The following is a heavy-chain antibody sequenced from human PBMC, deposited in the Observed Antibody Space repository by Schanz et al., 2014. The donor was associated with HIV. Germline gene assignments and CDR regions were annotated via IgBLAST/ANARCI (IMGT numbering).Heavy chain of an antibody. D-gene: IGHD1-26*01. Sequence: EVQLVESGGGLVKPGGSLRLSCAASGFNFSFYWISWVRQAPGKGLEWVANIKQDGSEKYYVDSVKGRFTISRDNAKNSLHLQMNSLRAEDTAVYYCARDLLGGSDGYYYYYGMDVWGQGTTVTVSS. CDR2: IKQDGSEK. V-gene: IGHV3-7*01. CDR3: ARDLLGGSDGYYYYYGMDV. J-gene: IGHJ6*02. CDR1: GFNFSFYW.